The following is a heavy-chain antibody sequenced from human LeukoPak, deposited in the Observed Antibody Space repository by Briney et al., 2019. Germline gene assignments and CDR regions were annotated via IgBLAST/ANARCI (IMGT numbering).Heavy chain of an antibody. Sequence: GGSLRLSCAVFGFTFSSYEMNWVRQVPGKGLEWVSYMTGSGRTILYADSVKGRFTISRDNAKNSLYLQMNSLRVEDTAVYYCAREGTTGANPLDYWGQGTLVTVSS. CDR1: GFTFSSYE. J-gene: IGHJ4*02. D-gene: IGHD4-17*01. CDR3: AREGTTGANPLDY. V-gene: IGHV3-48*03. CDR2: MTGSGRTI.